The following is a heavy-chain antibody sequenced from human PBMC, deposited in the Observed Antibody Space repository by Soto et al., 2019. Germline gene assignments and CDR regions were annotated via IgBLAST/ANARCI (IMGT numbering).Heavy chain of an antibody. D-gene: IGHD2-15*01. Sequence: QLVESGGGLVQPGGSLSLSCSASGFNFKIYGMTWVRQAPGKGLEWISDISTLGTTIHYADSVRDRFTISRDNPTNTVYLPLTSLRDEDTAVYYCARVAIMGVVNSPLFLFDLWGQGTLVTVSS. CDR1: GFNFKIYG. CDR3: ARVAIMGVVNSPLFLFDL. J-gene: IGHJ4*02. V-gene: IGHV3-48*03. CDR2: ISTLGTTI.